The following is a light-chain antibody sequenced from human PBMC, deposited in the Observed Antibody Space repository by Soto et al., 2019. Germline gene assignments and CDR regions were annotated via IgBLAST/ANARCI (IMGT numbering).Light chain of an antibody. J-gene: IGKJ4*01. CDR2: AAS. CDR3: QKYNIAPHT. CDR1: QDISNY. Sequence: DIQMTQSPSSLSASVGDRVTITCRTSQDISNYLAWYQQKPGRVPKLLIYAASTLQSGVPSRFSGGGSGTDFSLHISSLQHEDVATYYCQKYNIAPHTFGGGTKVEIQ. V-gene: IGKV1-27*01.